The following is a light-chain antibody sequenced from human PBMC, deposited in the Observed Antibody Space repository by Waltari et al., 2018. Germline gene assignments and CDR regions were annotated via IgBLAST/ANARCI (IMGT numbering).Light chain of an antibody. CDR1: QGISNS. Sequence: DIQITQSPSSLSASVGDTVTLTCRASQGISNSLAWYQQKPGEAPTLLLSAASRMETGVPARFSGSGSGTDYTLTISRLQPEDLATYFCQLYYGDSLTFGGVTKVEIK. CDR3: QLYYGDSLT. CDR2: AAS. J-gene: IGKJ4*01. V-gene: IGKV1-NL1*01.